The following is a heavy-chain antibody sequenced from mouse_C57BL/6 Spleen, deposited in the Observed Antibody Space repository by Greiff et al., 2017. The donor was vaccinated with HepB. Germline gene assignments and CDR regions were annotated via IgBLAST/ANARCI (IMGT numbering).Heavy chain of an antibody. CDR2: IDPSDSYT. V-gene: IGHV1-50*01. CDR3: ARSPVVATNAMDY. D-gene: IGHD1-1*01. J-gene: IGHJ4*01. Sequence: QVQLQQPGAELVKPGASVKLSCKASGYTFTSYWMQWVKQRPGQGLEWIGEIDPSDSYTNYNQKFKGKATLTVDTSSSTAYLQRSSLTSEDSAVYYCARSPVVATNAMDYWGQGTSVTVSS. CDR1: GYTFTSYW.